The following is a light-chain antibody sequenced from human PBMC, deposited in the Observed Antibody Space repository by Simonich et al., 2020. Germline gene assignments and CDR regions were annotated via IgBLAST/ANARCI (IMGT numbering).Light chain of an antibody. Sequence: SYVLTPPPSVSVAPGKTARITCGGNKIGSKSVHWYHQKPGQAPVLVVYDDSDRPSGIPERFSGSNSGNTATLTISRVEAGDEADYYCQVWDSSSDHVVFGGGTKLTVL. CDR3: QVWDSSSDHVV. J-gene: IGLJ2*01. CDR2: DDS. CDR1: KIGSKS. V-gene: IGLV3-21*03.